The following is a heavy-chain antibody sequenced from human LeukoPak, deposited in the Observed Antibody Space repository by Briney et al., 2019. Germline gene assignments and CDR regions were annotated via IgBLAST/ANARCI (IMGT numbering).Heavy chain of an antibody. J-gene: IGHJ4*02. CDR2: ISAYNGNT. D-gene: IGHD6-19*01. Sequence: ASVKVSCKASGYTFISYGISRVRQAPGQGLEWMGWISAYNGNTNYAQKLQGRVTMTTDTSTSTAYMELRGLRSDDTAVYYCARSSGWPFIFDYWGQGTLVTVSS. CDR1: GYTFISYG. V-gene: IGHV1-18*01. CDR3: ARSSGWPFIFDY.